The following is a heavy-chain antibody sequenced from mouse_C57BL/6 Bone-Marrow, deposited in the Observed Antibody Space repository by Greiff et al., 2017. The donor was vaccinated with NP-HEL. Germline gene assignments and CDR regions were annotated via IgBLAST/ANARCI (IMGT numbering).Heavy chain of an antibody. CDR1: GYTFTDHT. CDR3: ARRDYYGSSPYYYAMDY. J-gene: IGHJ4*01. D-gene: IGHD1-1*01. CDR2: IYPRDGST. Sequence: QVQLQQSDAELVKPGASVKISCKVSGYTFTDHTIHWMKQRPEQGLEWIGYIYPRDGSTKYNEKFKGKATLTADKSSSTAYMQLNSLTSEDSAVYFCARRDYYGSSPYYYAMDYWGQGTSVTVSS. V-gene: IGHV1-78*01.